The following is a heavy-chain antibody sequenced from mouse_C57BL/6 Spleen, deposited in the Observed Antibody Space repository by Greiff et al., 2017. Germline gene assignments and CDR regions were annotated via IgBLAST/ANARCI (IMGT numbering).Heavy chain of an antibody. D-gene: IGHD1-2*01. Sequence: VKVVESGAELVRPGASVTLSCKASGYTFTDYEMHWVKQTPVHGLEWIGAIDPETGGTAYNQKFKGKAILTADKSSSTAYMELRSLTSEDSAVYYCTRYGYGDYWGQGTTLTVSS. CDR2: IDPETGGT. V-gene: IGHV1-15*01. CDR3: TRYGYGDY. J-gene: IGHJ2*01. CDR1: GYTFTDYE.